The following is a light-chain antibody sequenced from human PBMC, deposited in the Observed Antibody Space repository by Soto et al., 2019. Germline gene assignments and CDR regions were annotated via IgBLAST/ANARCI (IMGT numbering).Light chain of an antibody. CDR3: QQRSNWPRLT. CDR1: QSVSGDY. Sequence: EIVLTQSPGTLSLSPVEGATLSCMASQSVSGDYLAWYQSKPGQAPRLLIYDASNRATGIPARFSGSGSGTDFTLTISSLEPEDFAVYYCQQRSNWPRLTFGGGPRWIS. J-gene: IGKJ4*01. V-gene: IGKV3-11*01. CDR2: DAS.